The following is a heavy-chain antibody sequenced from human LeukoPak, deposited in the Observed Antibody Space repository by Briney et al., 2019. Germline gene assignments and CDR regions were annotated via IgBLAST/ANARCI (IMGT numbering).Heavy chain of an antibody. Sequence: GGSLRLSCAASGFSFISYGMHWVRQAPGKGLEWVATITQGGSEKFYVDSVKGRFTISGDNAKNSLYLQMNSLRAEDTAVYYCARDPFEHWGQGTLVTVSS. J-gene: IGHJ1*01. CDR3: ARDPFEH. V-gene: IGHV3-7*01. CDR1: GFSFISYG. CDR2: ITQGGSEK.